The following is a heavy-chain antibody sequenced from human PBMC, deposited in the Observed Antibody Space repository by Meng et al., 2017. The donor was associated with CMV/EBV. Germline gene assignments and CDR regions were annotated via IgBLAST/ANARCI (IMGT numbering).Heavy chain of an antibody. J-gene: IGHJ4*02. CDR2: ISSSGSTI. V-gene: IGHV3-11*04. D-gene: IGHD3-10*01. CDR1: GFTFSDYY. Sequence: SCAASGFTFSDYYMSWIRQAPGKGLEWVSYISSSGSTIYYADSVKGRFTISRDNAKNSLYLQMNSLRAEDTAVYYCARDFGEGSYPYYWGQGTLVTVSS. CDR3: ARDFGEGSYPYY.